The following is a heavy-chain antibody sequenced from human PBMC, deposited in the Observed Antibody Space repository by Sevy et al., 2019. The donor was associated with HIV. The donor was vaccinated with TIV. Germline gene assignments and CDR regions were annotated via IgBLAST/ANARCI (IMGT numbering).Heavy chain of an antibody. CDR2: ISPYNDNT. CDR3: ARVLESSRSLVSLDY. CDR1: GYTFTNFA. J-gene: IGHJ4*02. D-gene: IGHD6-6*01. Sequence: VKVSCKASGYTFTNFAITWVRQAPGQGLEWMGWISPYNDNTNYAQKLQGRVTMTTDTSTSTAYMELRSLRSDDTAVYYCARVLESSRSLVSLDYWGQGTLVTVSS. V-gene: IGHV1-18*04.